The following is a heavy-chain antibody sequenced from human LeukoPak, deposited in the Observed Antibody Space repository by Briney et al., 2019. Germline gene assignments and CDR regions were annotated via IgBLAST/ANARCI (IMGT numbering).Heavy chain of an antibody. V-gene: IGHV1-46*01. J-gene: IGHJ5*02. Sequence: ASVKVSCKASGYTFTNYYIHWVRQAPGQGLECMGIINPSGGSTSYAQKFQGRVTMTTDTSTSTAYMELRSLRSDDTAVYYCARDQYYYDSSGYPERWFDPWGQGTLVTVSS. D-gene: IGHD3-22*01. CDR1: GYTFTNYY. CDR3: ARDQYYYDSSGYPERWFDP. CDR2: INPSGGST.